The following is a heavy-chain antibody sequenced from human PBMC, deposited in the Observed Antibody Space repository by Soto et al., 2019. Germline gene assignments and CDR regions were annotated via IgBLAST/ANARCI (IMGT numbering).Heavy chain of an antibody. CDR2: VRTKPIYST. J-gene: IGHJ4*02. D-gene: IGHD3-3*01. CDR3: ARDKRDLRFLEWSYYYDY. V-gene: IGHV3-72*01. Sequence: GGSLRLSCVVSGYTFSDHYMDWVRQAPGKGLEWVGRVRTKPIYSTEYAASVKGRFTISRDDSKNSVFLQLNSLRTEDTAVYYCARDKRDLRFLEWSYYYDYWGQGSLVTVSS. CDR1: GYTFSDHY.